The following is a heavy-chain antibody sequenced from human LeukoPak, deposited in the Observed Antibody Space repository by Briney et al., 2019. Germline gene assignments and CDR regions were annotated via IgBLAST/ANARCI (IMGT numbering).Heavy chain of an antibody. D-gene: IGHD2-15*01. Sequence: SETLSLTCTVSGGSISSSSYYWAWIRQPPGKGLEWIGSIYYSGSTYYNPSLQSRVTISVDTSKNQFSLKLNSVTAADTAVYYCASFYCSGGSCYQYFSYYYMDVWGKGTTVTISS. J-gene: IGHJ6*03. CDR1: GGSISSSSYY. V-gene: IGHV4-39*01. CDR3: ASFYCSGGSCYQYFSYYYMDV. CDR2: IYYSGST.